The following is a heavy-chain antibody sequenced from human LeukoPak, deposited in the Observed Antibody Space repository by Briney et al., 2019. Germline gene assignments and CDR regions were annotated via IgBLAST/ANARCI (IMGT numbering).Heavy chain of an antibody. J-gene: IGHJ5*02. V-gene: IGHV1-18*01. CDR2: INAYDGDT. D-gene: IGHD3-10*01. CDR3: ARDGSGNWLDP. Sequence: ASVKVSCKASGYTFINYGFSWVRRALGQGLERMGWINAYDGDTNYAQKFQDRYSMTTDTSTSTAYMELRSLRSDDTAVYYCARDGSGNWLDPWGQGTLVTVFS. CDR1: GYTFINYG.